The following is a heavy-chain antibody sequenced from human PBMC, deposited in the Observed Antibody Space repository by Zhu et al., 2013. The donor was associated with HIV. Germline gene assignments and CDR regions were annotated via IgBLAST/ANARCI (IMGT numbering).Heavy chain of an antibody. J-gene: IGHJ4*02. D-gene: IGHD4-4*01. V-gene: IGHV1-2*02. CDR1: GYNSTLL. CDR3: ARALTRTVSMNHGRAALDL. Sequence: LQSGAEIKRPGASVTLSCTASGYNSTLLINWVRQAPDRGRSGWVDQSTTWETTLAPRFHGRVALTRATSSNTIYLYLSGLRPDDTAVYFCARALTRTVSMNHGRAALDLWGQGT. CDR2: QSTTWET.